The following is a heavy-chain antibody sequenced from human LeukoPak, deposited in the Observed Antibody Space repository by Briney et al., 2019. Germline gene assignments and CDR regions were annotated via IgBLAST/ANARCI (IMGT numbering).Heavy chain of an antibody. CDR3: ARGPTMIRGGYYYYMDV. J-gene: IGHJ6*03. CDR1: GGSFSGYY. V-gene: IGHV4-34*01. CDR2: INHSGST. D-gene: IGHD3-22*01. Sequence: SETLSLTCAVYGGSFSGYYWSWIRQPPGRGLEWIGEINHSGSTNYNPSLKSRVTISVDTSKNQFSLKLSSVTAADTAVYYCARGPTMIRGGYYYYMDVWGKGTTVTISS.